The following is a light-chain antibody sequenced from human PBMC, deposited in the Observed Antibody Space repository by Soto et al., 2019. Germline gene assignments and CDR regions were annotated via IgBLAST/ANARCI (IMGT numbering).Light chain of an antibody. CDR3: KQYDNRPRT. Sequence: DIQMTQSPSSLSASVGDRVTITCQASQDISNYLNWYQQKPGKAPKLLIYDASNLETGVPSRFSGSGSGTDFTFTISSLQPEDIATYYCKQYDNRPRTFGQRTKVEIK. J-gene: IGKJ1*01. CDR2: DAS. CDR1: QDISNY. V-gene: IGKV1-33*01.